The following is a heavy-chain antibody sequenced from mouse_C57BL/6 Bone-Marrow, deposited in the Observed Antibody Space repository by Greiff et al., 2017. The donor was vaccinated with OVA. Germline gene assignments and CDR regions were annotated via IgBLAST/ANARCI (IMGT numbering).Heavy chain of an antibody. J-gene: IGHJ1*03. D-gene: IGHD1-1*01. V-gene: IGHV1-26*01. Sequence: VQLQQSGPELVKPGASVKISCKASGYTFTDYYMNWVKQSHGKSLEWIGDINPNNGGTSYNQKFKGKATLTVDKSSSTAYMELRSLTSEDSAVYYCARWGDYYGSYWYFDVWGTGTTVTVSS. CDR2: INPNNGGT. CDR3: ARWGDYYGSYWYFDV. CDR1: GYTFTDYY.